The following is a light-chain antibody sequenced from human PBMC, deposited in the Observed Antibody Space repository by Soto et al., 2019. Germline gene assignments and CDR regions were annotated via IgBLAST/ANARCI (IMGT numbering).Light chain of an antibody. CDR2: EVS. J-gene: IGLJ2*01. V-gene: IGLV2-14*01. CDR3: VSYASTTTLEVV. Sequence: QSALTQPASVSGSPGQSITISCTGASSDIGGYDYVSWYQQHPGKAPKLLVYEVSHRPSGVSSRFSGSKSGNTASLTISGLQAEDEADYYCVSYASTTTLEVVFGGGTKLTVL. CDR1: SSDIGGYDY.